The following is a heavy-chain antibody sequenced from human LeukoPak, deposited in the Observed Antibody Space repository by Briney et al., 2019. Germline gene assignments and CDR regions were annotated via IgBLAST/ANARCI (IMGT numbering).Heavy chain of an antibody. Sequence: SETLSLTCTVSGGSISSYYWSWIRQPPGKGLEWIGEINHSGSTNYNPSLKSRVTISVDTSKNQFSLKLSSVTAADTAVYYCARGTRLRLGELSLLDYWGQGTLVTVSS. CDR2: INHSGST. CDR1: GGSISSYY. CDR3: ARGTRLRLGELSLLDY. D-gene: IGHD3-16*02. V-gene: IGHV4-34*01. J-gene: IGHJ4*02.